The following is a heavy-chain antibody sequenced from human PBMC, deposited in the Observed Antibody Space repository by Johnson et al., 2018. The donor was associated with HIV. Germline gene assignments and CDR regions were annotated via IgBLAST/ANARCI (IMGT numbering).Heavy chain of an antibody. CDR1: GFTFSSYG. Sequence: QMQLVESGGGVVQPGRSLRLSCAVSGFTFSSYGMHWVRQAPGKGLEWVAFIRYDGSNKYYADSVKGRFTISRDNSKNTLYLQMNSLRAEDTAVYYCARGYGGNYDAFDIWGQGTMVTVSS. D-gene: IGHD4-23*01. J-gene: IGHJ3*02. CDR2: IRYDGSNK. CDR3: ARGYGGNYDAFDI. V-gene: IGHV3-30*02.